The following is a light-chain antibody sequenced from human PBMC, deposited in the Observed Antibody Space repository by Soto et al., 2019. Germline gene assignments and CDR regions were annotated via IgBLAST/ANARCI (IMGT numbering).Light chain of an antibody. CDR2: GAS. J-gene: IGKJ1*01. V-gene: IGKV1-39*01. CDR1: QSIVSY. CDR3: EQTYNAPWT. Sequence: DIQMTQSPSSLSASVGDRVTITCRASQSIVSYFNWYQQKPGKAPTLLIYGASSLQSGVPSRFSGRRSGTDFTLTITFLQPEDFATYYCEQTYNAPWTFGQGTKVEI.